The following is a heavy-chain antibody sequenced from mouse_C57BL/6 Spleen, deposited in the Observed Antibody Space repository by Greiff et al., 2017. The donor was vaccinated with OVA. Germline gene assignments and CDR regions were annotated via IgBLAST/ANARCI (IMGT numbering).Heavy chain of an antibody. V-gene: IGHV1-80*01. J-gene: IGHJ3*01. CDR3: ARGPIYYDYDGGFAY. Sequence: VKLVESGAELVKPGASVKISCKASGYAFSSYWMNWVKQRPGKGLEWIGQIYPGDGDTNYNGKFKGKATLTADKSSSTAYMQLSSLTSEDSAVYFCARGPIYYDYDGGFAYWGQGTLVTVSA. D-gene: IGHD2-4*01. CDR2: IYPGDGDT. CDR1: GYAFSSYW.